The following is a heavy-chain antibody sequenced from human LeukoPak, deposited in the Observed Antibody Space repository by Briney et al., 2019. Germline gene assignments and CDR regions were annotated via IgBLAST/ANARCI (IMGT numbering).Heavy chain of an antibody. CDR2: IYHSGST. J-gene: IGHJ4*02. V-gene: IGHV4-30-2*01. CDR3: ARGYCSSTSCYGYFDY. CDR1: GGSISSGGYS. D-gene: IGHD2-2*01. Sequence: SETLSLTCAVSGGSISSGGYSWSWIRQPPGKGLEWIGYIYHSGSTYYNPSLKSRVTISVDRSKNQFSLKLSSVTAPDTAVYYCARGYCSSTSCYGYFDYWGQGTLVTVSS.